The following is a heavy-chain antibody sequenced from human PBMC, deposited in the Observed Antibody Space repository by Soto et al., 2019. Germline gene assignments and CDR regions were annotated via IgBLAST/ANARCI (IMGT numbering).Heavy chain of an antibody. CDR1: GYTFTTYY. Sequence: QVQLVQSGAEVKNPGASVKVFCKASGYTFTTYYLHWLRQARGQGLEWLGIITPSSGSTRYEQKFQDRFTMTSYTCTTTVYMELSSLSFEDPAVYYCARAVSTTTAPIDYWGQGTLVTVSS. CDR3: ARAVSTTTAPIDY. V-gene: IGHV1-46*01. D-gene: IGHD4-17*01. CDR2: ITPSSGST. J-gene: IGHJ4*02.